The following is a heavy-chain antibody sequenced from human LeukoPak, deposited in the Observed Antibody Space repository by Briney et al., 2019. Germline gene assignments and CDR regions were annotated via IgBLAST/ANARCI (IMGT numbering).Heavy chain of an antibody. J-gene: IGHJ4*02. Sequence: SETLSLTCTVSGGSISSYYWSWIRQPPGKGLEWIGYIYYSGSTNYNPSLKSRVTMSVDTSKNQFSLKVSSVTAADTAVYYCARAHGSGDSDYWGQGTLVTVSS. V-gene: IGHV4-59*12. CDR1: GGSISSYY. CDR3: ARAHGSGDSDY. CDR2: IYYSGST. D-gene: IGHD3-10*01.